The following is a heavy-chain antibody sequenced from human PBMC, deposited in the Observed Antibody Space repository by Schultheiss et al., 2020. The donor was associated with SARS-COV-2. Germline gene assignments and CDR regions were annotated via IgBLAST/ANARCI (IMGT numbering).Heavy chain of an antibody. J-gene: IGHJ6*02. D-gene: IGHD3-22*01. CDR1: GFTVSSNY. V-gene: IGHV3-66*01. CDR2: IYSGGST. CDR3: ARDSSASYYYDSSGYYSGVGMDV. Sequence: GGSLRLSCAASGFTVSSNYMSWVRQAPGKGLEWVSVIYSGGSTYYADSVKGRFTISRDNSKNTLYLQMNSLRAEDTAVYYCARDSSASYYYDSSGYYSGVGMDVWGQGTTVTVSS.